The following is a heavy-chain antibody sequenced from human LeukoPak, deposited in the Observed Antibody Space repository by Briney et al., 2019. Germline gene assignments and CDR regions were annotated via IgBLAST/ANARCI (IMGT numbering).Heavy chain of an antibody. CDR3: ASDWYSGSYYVWFDP. Sequence: PGRSLRLSCAASGFTFSSYGMHWVRQAPGKGLEWVAFIRYDGSNKYYADSVKGRFTISRDNSKNTLYLQMNSLRAEDTAVYYCASDWYSGSYYVWFDPWGQGTLVTVSS. CDR2: IRYDGSNK. D-gene: IGHD1-26*01. J-gene: IGHJ5*02. CDR1: GFTFSSYG. V-gene: IGHV3-33*08.